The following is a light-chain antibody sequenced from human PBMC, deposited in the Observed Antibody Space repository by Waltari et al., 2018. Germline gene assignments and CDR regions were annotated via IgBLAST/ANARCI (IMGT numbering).Light chain of an antibody. CDR3: YATDSSGLGV. V-gene: IGLV3-10*01. CDR2: EDN. J-gene: IGLJ1*01. Sequence: SDELTQPPSVSVSPGQTARITCSGDALPKKYAHWYQQKSGQAPVVGIYEDNKRPSEIPERFSGSSSGTMATLTISGAQVEDEADYYCYATDSSGLGVFGTGTKVTVL. CDR1: ALPKKY.